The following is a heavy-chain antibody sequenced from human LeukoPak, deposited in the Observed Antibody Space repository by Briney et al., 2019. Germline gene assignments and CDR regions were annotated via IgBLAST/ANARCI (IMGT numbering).Heavy chain of an antibody. V-gene: IGHV1-46*01. J-gene: IGHJ4*02. Sequence: ASVTVSCTASGYTFTSYYMHWVRQAPGQGLVWMGIINPSGGSTSYAQKFQGRVTMTRDTSTSTVYMELSSLRSEDTAVYYCARVESSGWLVDYWGQGTLVTVSS. CDR2: INPSGGST. CDR1: GYTFTSYY. D-gene: IGHD6-19*01. CDR3: ARVESSGWLVDY.